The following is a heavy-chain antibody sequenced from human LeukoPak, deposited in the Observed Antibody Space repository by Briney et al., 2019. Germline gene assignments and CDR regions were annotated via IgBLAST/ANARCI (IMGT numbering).Heavy chain of an antibody. CDR1: GFIFSGSW. D-gene: IGHD2-15*01. V-gene: IGHV3-7*03. Sequence: HSGGSLRLSCAASGFIFSGSWMAWIRQAPGKGLEWVAIIKKDGSEKYYVDSMKGRFTISGDNAKNSLFLQMNSLRAEDTAIYYCTTDTWYSAGHWGQGTLVTVSS. J-gene: IGHJ4*02. CDR3: TTDTWYSAGH. CDR2: IKKDGSEK.